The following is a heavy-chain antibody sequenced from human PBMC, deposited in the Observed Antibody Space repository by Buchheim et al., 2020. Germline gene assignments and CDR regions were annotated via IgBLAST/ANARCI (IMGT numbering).Heavy chain of an antibody. V-gene: IGHV3-7*01. J-gene: IGHJ4*02. CDR3: ARETGAYSV. CDR2: INQDGSEK. D-gene: IGHD4-11*01. CDR1: GFTSSSSW. Sequence: EVQLVESGGGLVQPGGSLRLSCSASGFTSSSSWMAWVRQAPGKGLEWVANINQDGSEKNYVDSVKGRFTISRDKAKNSLYLQMNSVRAEDTAVYYCARETGAYSVWGQGTL.